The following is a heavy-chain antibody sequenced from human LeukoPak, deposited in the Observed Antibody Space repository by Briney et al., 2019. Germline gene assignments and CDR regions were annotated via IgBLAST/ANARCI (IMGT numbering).Heavy chain of an antibody. J-gene: IGHJ1*01. V-gene: IGHV1-18*01. CDR3: ARVGNYGSGSYYKFRYFQH. D-gene: IGHD3-10*01. Sequence: ASVKVSCKASGYTFTSYGISWVRQAPGQGLEWMGWISAYNGNTNYAQKLQGRVTMTTDTSTSTAYMELRSLRSDDTAVYYCARVGNYGSGSYYKFRYFQHWGQGTLVTVSS. CDR2: ISAYNGNT. CDR1: GYTFTSYG.